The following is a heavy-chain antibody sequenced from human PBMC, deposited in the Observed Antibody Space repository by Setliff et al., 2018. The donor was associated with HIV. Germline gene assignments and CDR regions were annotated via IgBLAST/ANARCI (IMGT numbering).Heavy chain of an antibody. J-gene: IGHJ3*02. D-gene: IGHD5-12*01. Sequence: GSVKVSCKASGYTFIGDYMHWVRQAPGQGREGMGWINPNSGGTNFAQKFQGRVTMTRDTSISTAYMELSRLRSDDTAGYYCARGGLATGAFDIWGQGTMVTVSS. V-gene: IGHV1-2*02. CDR2: INPNSGGT. CDR1: GYTFIGDY. CDR3: ARGGLATGAFDI.